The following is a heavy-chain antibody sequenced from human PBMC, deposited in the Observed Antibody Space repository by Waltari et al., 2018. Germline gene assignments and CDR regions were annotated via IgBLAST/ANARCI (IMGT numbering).Heavy chain of an antibody. V-gene: IGHV1-69*14. CDR1: GGTFSSYA. CDR3: ARSRPSPTHDAFDI. Sequence: QVQLVQSGAEVKKPGSSVKVSCKASGGTFSSYAISWVRQAPGQGLEWMGGIIPIFGTATYAQKFQGRVTITADKSTSTAYMELSSLRSEDTAVYYCARSRPSPTHDAFDIWGQGTMVTVSS. CDR2: IIPIFGTA. J-gene: IGHJ3*02.